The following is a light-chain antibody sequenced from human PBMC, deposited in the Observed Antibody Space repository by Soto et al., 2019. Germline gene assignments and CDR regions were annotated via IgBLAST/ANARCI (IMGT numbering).Light chain of an antibody. CDR1: KSDMGVYDF. CDR2: EVV. J-gene: IGLJ6*01. Sequence: QSALTQPPSASGSPGQSVTISCTGTKSDMGVYDFVSWYQHHPGKAPRLIIYEVVQRPSGVPDRFSGSMSGNTASLTVSGLQAAYGADYLCKLYALSNSYCFGSGTKLTVL. CDR3: KLYALSNSYC. V-gene: IGLV2-8*01.